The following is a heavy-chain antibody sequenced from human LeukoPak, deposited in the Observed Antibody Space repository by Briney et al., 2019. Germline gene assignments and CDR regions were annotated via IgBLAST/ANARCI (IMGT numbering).Heavy chain of an antibody. CDR2: ISSSSRYI. Sequence: KAGGSLRLSCAASGFTFSSYSMNWVRQAAGKGLEWVSSISSSSRYIYYADSVKGRFTISRDNAKNSLYLQMNSLRAEDTAVYYCARGDTAMVTWYFDYWGQGTLVTVSS. V-gene: IGHV3-21*01. CDR1: GFTFSSYS. D-gene: IGHD5-18*01. J-gene: IGHJ4*02. CDR3: ARGDTAMVTWYFDY.